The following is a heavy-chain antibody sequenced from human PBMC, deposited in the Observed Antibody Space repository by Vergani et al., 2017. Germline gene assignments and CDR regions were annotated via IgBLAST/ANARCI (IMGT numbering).Heavy chain of an antibody. J-gene: IGHJ6*03. Sequence: QSQLQESGPGLVKPSETLSLSCRVSGDSISRSHYYWGFIRQPPGKGLEWIGSSSSSGSPSSNPTLKSRLAFSVDTTKTLFSLRLKSVTATDTGMYYCARPVGPSAIADGYHVWGKGTTVTV. CDR3: ARPVGPSAIADGYHV. D-gene: IGHD3-22*01. CDR2: SSSSGSP. V-gene: IGHV4-39*02. CDR1: GDSISRSHYY.